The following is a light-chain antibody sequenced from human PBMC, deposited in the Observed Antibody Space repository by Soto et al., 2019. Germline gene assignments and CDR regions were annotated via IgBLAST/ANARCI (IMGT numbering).Light chain of an antibody. CDR2: KAS. J-gene: IGKJ2*01. V-gene: IGKV1-5*03. Sequence: DVQMTQSPSTLSASVGDRVTITCRASQSIDYYLARYQQKPGKAPKLLIYKASSLEGGVPSRFSGSGSGTEFTLTISSLQPDDFATYFCLHHNAYSYTFGQGTKLDIK. CDR1: QSIDYY. CDR3: LHHNAYSYT.